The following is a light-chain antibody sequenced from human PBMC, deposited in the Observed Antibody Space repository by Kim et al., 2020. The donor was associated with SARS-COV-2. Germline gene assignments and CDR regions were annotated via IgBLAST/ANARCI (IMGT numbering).Light chain of an antibody. CDR2: DRN. CDR1: SLRGYY. V-gene: IGLV3-19*01. J-gene: IGLJ1*01. Sequence: SSELTQDPAVSVALGQTVRITCQGDSLRGYYASWYQQKPGQAPVLVVYDRNNRPSGIPDRFSGSTSGNIASLTITGAQAEDEAEDFCNSRDSMGSPYVFG. CDR3: NSRDSMGSPYV.